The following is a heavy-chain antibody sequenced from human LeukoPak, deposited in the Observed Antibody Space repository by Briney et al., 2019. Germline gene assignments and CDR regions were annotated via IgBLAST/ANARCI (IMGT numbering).Heavy chain of an antibody. CDR1: GGSISTYY. CDR2: IDYRGST. Sequence: SETLSLTCTVSGGSISTYYWSWIRQPPGKGLEWIAYIDYRGSTTYNPSHRSRVTISVDTSRNQFSLKLYSVTAADTAVYYCARSRSGYSYDHAAFEIWGQGTMVTVSS. V-gene: IGHV4-59*01. D-gene: IGHD5-18*01. CDR3: ARSRSGYSYDHAAFEI. J-gene: IGHJ3*02.